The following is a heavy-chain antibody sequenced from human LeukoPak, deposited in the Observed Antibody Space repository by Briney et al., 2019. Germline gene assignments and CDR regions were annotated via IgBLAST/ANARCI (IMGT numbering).Heavy chain of an antibody. CDR2: ISYDGSYK. J-gene: IGHJ4*02. CDR1: AFTFSTYG. D-gene: IGHD6-13*01. CDR3: AKDRYSGLNTIDY. Sequence: PGGSLRLFCAASAFTFSTYGMHWVRQAPGKGLEWVAVISYDGSYKFYADSVKGRLTISRDNSKSTLYLQMNSLRAEDTAVYYCAKDRYSGLNTIDYWGQGTLVTVSS. V-gene: IGHV3-30*18.